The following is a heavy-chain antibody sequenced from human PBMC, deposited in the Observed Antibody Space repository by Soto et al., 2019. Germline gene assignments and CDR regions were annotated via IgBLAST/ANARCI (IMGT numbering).Heavy chain of an antibody. J-gene: IGHJ4*02. CDR1: GFSFRNYG. Sequence: GGSRRRSCAACGFSFRNYGMHGGRQAPGKGLEWVAVISYEGSRISYAASVKGRFTISRDNSKNAVSLQMNRLTPDDTAVYSCAKDHGGGNFFLYFDLWGQGTLVTVSS. CDR3: AKDHGGGNFFLYFDL. CDR2: ISYEGSRI. V-gene: IGHV3-30*18. D-gene: IGHD2-15*01.